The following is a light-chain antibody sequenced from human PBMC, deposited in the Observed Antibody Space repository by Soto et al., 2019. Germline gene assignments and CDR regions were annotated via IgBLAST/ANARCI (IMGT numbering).Light chain of an antibody. Sequence: DIQLTQSPSSLSASVGDRVTITCRASQGIITYLNWYQQKQGKAPNLLIYSSSTLQSGVPSRLSGSGSGTDFTLNISSIQHEDFANYYCQHSFSSRWTFGQGTKGDIK. J-gene: IGKJ1*01. CDR2: SSS. CDR1: QGIITY. CDR3: QHSFSSRWT. V-gene: IGKV1-39*01.